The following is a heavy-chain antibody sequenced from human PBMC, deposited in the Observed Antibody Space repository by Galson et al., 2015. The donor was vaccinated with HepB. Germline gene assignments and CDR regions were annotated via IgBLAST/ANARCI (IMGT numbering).Heavy chain of an antibody. CDR2: INTNTGNP. Sequence: SVKVSCKASGYTFTSYAMNWVRQAPGQGLEWMGWINTNTGNPTYAQGFTGRFVFSLDTSVSTAYLQISSLKAEDTAVYYCARTYYDILTGYYRDYGMDVWGQGTTVTVSS. D-gene: IGHD3-9*01. J-gene: IGHJ6*02. CDR3: ARTYYDILTGYYRDYGMDV. CDR1: GYTFTSYA. V-gene: IGHV7-4-1*02.